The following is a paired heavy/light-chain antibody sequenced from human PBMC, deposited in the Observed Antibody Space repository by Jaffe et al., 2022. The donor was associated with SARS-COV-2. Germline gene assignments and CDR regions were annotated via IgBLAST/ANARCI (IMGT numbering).Heavy chain of an antibody. D-gene: IGHD2-21*01. CDR2: IYPGDSET. CDR1: GYRFRSYW. Sequence: EVHLVQSGAEVKKPGESLNISCKVSGYRFRSYWIAWVRQMPGKGLEWMGAIYPGDSETTYSPSFQGQVTISADKSTDTSYLHWSSLKASDTALFYCATFPLRHDPFDYWGQGTLVTVSS. V-gene: IGHV5-51*01. J-gene: IGHJ4*02. CDR3: ATFPLRHDPFDY.
Light chain of an antibody. CDR1: QSVSSTY. CDR3: QQYGRSYT. J-gene: IGKJ2*01. CDR2: GAS. Sequence: EIVLTQSPGTLSLSPGERATLSCRASQSVSSTYLAWYQQKPGQAPRLLMYGASSRATGTPDRFSGSGSGTDFTLTISRLEPEDFAVYYCQQYGRSYTFGQGTKVEIK. V-gene: IGKV3-20*01.